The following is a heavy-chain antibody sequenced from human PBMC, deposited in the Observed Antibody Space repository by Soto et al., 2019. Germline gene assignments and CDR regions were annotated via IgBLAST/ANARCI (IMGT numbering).Heavy chain of an antibody. D-gene: IGHD2-21*02. CDR1: GGTISRYY. CDR2: MYNTGST. Sequence: QVQLQESGPGLVKPSETLSLTCTVSGGTISRYYWSWIRQPPGKGLEWIGYMYNTGSTVYNPSFKSRVPISVDTSKNPFSLKLNSVTAADTAVYYCARDLWGYCGTDCYPLDVWGQGTTVTVSS. CDR3: ARDLWGYCGTDCYPLDV. J-gene: IGHJ6*02. V-gene: IGHV4-59*01.